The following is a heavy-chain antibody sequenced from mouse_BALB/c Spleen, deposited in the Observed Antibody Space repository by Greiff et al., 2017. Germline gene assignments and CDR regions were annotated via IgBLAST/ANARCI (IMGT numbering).Heavy chain of an antibody. J-gene: IGHJ4*01. Sequence: VKLMESGPGLVQPSQSLSITCTVSGFSLTSYGVHWVRQSPGKGLEWLGVIWSGGSTDYNAAFISRLSISKDNSKSQVFFKMNSLQANDTAIYYCARPPYYGKRYAMDYWGQGTSVTVSS. CDR2: IWSGGST. D-gene: IGHD2-10*01. CDR1: GFSLTSYG. CDR3: ARPPYYGKRYAMDY. V-gene: IGHV2-2*02.